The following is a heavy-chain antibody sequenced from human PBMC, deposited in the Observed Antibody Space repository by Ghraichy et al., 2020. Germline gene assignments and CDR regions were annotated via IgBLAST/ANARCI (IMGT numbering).Heavy chain of an antibody. D-gene: IGHD2-2*01. CDR1: GFTFDDYA. J-gene: IGHJ4*02. CDR2: ISWNSGSI. V-gene: IGHV3-9*01. CDR3: AKGDIVVVPAAMEVRDY. Sequence: LSLTCAASGFTFDDYAMHWVRQAPGKGLEWVSGISWNSGSIGYADSVKGRFTISRDNAKNSLYLQMNSLRAEDTALYYCAKGDIVVVPAAMEVRDYWGQGTLVTVSS.